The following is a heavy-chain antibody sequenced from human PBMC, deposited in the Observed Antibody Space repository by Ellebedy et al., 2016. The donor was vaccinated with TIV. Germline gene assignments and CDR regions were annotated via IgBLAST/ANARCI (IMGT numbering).Heavy chain of an antibody. J-gene: IGHJ4*02. CDR3: ARVGDIFPRPDGAFDY. CDR2: IYYSGST. CDR1: GGSISSYY. Sequence: MPSETLSLTCTVSGGSISSYYWSWIRQPPGKGLEWIGYIYYSGSTNYNPSLKSRVTISVNTSKNQFSLKLSSVTAADTAVYYCARVGDIFPRPDGAFDYWGQGTLVTVSS. D-gene: IGHD3-16*01. V-gene: IGHV4-59*01.